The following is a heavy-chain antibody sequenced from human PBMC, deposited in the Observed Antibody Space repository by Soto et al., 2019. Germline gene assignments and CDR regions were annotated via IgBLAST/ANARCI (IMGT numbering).Heavy chain of an antibody. Sequence: GGFLRLSCAASGFTFSSYGMHWVRQAPGKGLEWVAVISYDGSNKYYADSVKGRFTISRDNSKNTLYLQMNSLRAEDTAVYYCAKDESEAVAGSFDYWGQGTLVTVSS. CDR3: AKDESEAVAGSFDY. CDR1: GFTFSSYG. CDR2: ISYDGSNK. J-gene: IGHJ4*02. D-gene: IGHD6-19*01. V-gene: IGHV3-30*18.